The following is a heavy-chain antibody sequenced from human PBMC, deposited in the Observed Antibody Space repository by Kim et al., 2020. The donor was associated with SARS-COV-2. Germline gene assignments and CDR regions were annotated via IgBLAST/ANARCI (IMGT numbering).Heavy chain of an antibody. CDR2: IWSDGSIE. CDR3: ARAQIIAGNYFDY. V-gene: IGHV3-33*01. D-gene: IGHD6-13*01. CDR1: GFTFSDYG. Sequence: GGSLRLSCVASGFTFSDYGMHWVRQAPGKGLEWVAVIWSDGSIEYYADSVKGRISISRDNSKSTLYLQMNSLRAEDTAIYHCARAQIIAGNYFDYWGQGTLVTVSS. J-gene: IGHJ4*02.